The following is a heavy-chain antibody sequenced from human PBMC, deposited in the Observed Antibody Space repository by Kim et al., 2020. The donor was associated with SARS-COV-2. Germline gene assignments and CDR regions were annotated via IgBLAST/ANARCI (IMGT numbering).Heavy chain of an antibody. V-gene: IGHV3-23*01. D-gene: IGHD3-10*01. J-gene: IGHJ4*02. Sequence: AEPVKGRFTMSRDKSKNTLYLQMNSLRAEDTAVYYCAGITMVRGVTLFDYWGQGPLVTVSS. CDR3: AGITMVRGVTLFDY.